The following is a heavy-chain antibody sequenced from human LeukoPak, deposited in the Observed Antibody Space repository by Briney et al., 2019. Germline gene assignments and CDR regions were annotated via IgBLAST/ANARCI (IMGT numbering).Heavy chain of an antibody. CDR3: ARVVPAVTSPYYYYMDV. J-gene: IGHJ6*03. V-gene: IGHV3-7*01. Sequence: GGSLRLSCAASGFTFSSYWMSWVRQAPGKGLEWVANIKKDGSEKYYVDSVKGRFTISRDNAKNSLYLQMNSLRAEDTAVYYCARVVPAVTSPYYYYMDVWGTGTTVTVSS. D-gene: IGHD2-2*01. CDR1: GFTFSSYW. CDR2: IKKDGSEK.